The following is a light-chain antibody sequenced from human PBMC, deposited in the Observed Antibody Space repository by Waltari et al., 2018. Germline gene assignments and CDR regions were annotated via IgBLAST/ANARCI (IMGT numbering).Light chain of an antibody. V-gene: IGLV8-61*01. CDR3: AMYMGSGIWV. Sequence: QTVVTQEPSLSVSPGGTVTLTCALRSGSVSSPSSPRWYPQRPGQAPHTLVYKEIPRSSGVPDRFSGSIRGNKAALTITGAQADDESEYYCAMYMGSGIWVFGGGTRLTVL. J-gene: IGLJ3*02. CDR2: KEI. CDR1: SGSVSSPSS.